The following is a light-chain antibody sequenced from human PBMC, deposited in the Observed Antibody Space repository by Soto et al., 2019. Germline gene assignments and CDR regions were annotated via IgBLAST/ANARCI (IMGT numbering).Light chain of an antibody. CDR1: SSNIGAGYE. CDR2: GNT. Sequence: QAVVTQPPSVSGAPGQRVTISCTGSSSNIGAGYEVNWYQHLPGAAPKLLIYGNTNRPSGAPARFSGSKSGTSASLAITGLQAEDEADYYCQSYDSSLSALYVFGTGTQLTVL. V-gene: IGLV1-40*01. J-gene: IGLJ1*01. CDR3: QSYDSSLSALYV.